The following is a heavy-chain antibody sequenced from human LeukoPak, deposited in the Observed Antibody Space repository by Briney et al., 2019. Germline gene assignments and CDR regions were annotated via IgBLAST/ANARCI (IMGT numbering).Heavy chain of an antibody. CDR2: ISWNSGSI. CDR1: GFTFDDYA. Sequence: PGRSLRLSCAASGFTFDDYAMHWVRQAPGKGLEWVSGISWNSGSIGYADSVKGRFTISRDNAKNSLYLQMNSLRAEDTAVYYCAKGGAFYYYYYYYMDVWGKGTTVTISS. V-gene: IGHV3-9*01. CDR3: AKGGAFYYYYYYYMDV. D-gene: IGHD1-26*01. J-gene: IGHJ6*03.